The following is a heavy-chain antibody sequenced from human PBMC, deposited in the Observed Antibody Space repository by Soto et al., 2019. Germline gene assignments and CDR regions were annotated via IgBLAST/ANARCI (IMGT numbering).Heavy chain of an antibody. CDR2: ISYDGSNK. CDR3: AKDAFWNGSYFDY. CDR1: GFTFNGYG. J-gene: IGHJ4*02. D-gene: IGHD3-3*01. Sequence: VGSLRLSCVASGFTFNGYGMHWVRQAPGTGLEWVAVISYDGSNKYYADSVKGRFTISRDDSKNTLYLQMSSLRPEDTAVYYCAKDAFWNGSYFDYWGLGTLVTVSS. V-gene: IGHV3-30*18.